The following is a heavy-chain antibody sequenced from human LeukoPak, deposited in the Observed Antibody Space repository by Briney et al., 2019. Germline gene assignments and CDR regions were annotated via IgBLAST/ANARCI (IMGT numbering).Heavy chain of an antibody. CDR3: AREAQEGDFDY. J-gene: IGHJ4*02. CDR1: GFTFSSYS. D-gene: IGHD3-16*01. Sequence: PGGSLRLSCAASGFTFSSYSMNWVRQAPGKGLEWVSYISSSSTIYYADSVKGRFTISRDNAKNSLYLQMNSLRDEDTAVYYCAREAQEGDFDYWGQGTLVTVSS. CDR2: ISSSSTI. V-gene: IGHV3-48*02.